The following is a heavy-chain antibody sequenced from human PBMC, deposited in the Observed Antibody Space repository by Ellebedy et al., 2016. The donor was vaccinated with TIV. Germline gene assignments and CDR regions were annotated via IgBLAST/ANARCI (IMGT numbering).Heavy chain of an antibody. CDR1: GYSFTSYW. Sequence: GESLKISCKGSGYSFTSYWIGWVRQMPGKGLDWMGIIYPGDSDIRYSPSFQGQVTISADKSISTAYLQWSSLKASDTAMYYCARRGYGDYGSDAFDIWGQGTMVTVSS. CDR3: ARRGYGDYGSDAFDI. V-gene: IGHV5-51*01. J-gene: IGHJ3*02. D-gene: IGHD4-17*01. CDR2: IYPGDSDI.